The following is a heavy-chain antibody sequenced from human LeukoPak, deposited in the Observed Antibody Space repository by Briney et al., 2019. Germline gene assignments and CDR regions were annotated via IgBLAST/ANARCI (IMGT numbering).Heavy chain of an antibody. CDR2: IYYSGST. J-gene: IGHJ3*02. Sequence: NPSETLSLTCTVSGGSISSGDYSWSWIRQPPGKGLEWIGYIYYSGSTYYNPSLKSRVTISVDTSKNQFSLKLSSVTAADTAVYYCARDLGATYAFDIWGQGTMVTVSS. CDR1: GGSISSGDYS. D-gene: IGHD1-26*01. V-gene: IGHV4-30-4*08. CDR3: ARDLGATYAFDI.